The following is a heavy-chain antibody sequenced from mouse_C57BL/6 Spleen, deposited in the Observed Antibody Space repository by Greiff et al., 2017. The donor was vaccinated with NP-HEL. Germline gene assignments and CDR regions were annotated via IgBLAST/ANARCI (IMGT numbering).Heavy chain of an antibody. CDR3: ARPYDYDGWYFDV. V-gene: IGHV1-81*01. CDR2: IYPRSGNT. D-gene: IGHD2-4*01. J-gene: IGHJ1*03. Sequence: VQLQQSGAELARPGASVKLSCKASGYTFTSYGISWVKQRTGQGLEWIGEIYPRSGNTYYNEKFKGKATLTADKSSSTAYMELRSLTSEDSAVYFCARPYDYDGWYFDVWGTGTTVTVSS. CDR1: GYTFTSYG.